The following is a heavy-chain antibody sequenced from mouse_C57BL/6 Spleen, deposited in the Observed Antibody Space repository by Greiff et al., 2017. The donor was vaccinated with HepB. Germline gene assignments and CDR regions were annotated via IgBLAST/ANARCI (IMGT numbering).Heavy chain of an antibody. CDR2: IYPGDGDT. J-gene: IGHJ4*01. CDR1: GYAFSSSW. V-gene: IGHV1-82*01. D-gene: IGHD2-14*01. CDR3: ASYRGSYAMDY. Sequence: QVQLQQSGPELVKPGASVKISCKASGYAFSSSWMNWVKQRPGKGLEWIGRIYPGDGDTNYNGKFKGKATLTADKSSSTAYMQLSSLTSEDSAVYFCASYRGSYAMDYWGQGTSVTVSS.